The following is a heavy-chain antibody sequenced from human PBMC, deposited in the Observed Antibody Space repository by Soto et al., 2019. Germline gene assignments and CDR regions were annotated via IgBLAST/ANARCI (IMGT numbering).Heavy chain of an antibody. J-gene: IGHJ6*02. CDR3: ARSITGTVSYYYGMDV. D-gene: IGHD1-20*01. CDR1: GGTFSSYA. Sequence: QVQLVQSGAEVKKPGSSVKVSCKASGGTFSSYAISWVRQAPGQGLEWMGGIIPIFATADYAQKFQGRATITADESTSTAYRELSSLRSEDTAVYYCARSITGTVSYYYGMDVWGQGTTVTVSS. CDR2: IIPIFATA. V-gene: IGHV1-69*12.